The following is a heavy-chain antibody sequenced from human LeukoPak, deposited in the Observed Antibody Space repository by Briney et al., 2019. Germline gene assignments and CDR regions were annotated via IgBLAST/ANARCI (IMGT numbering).Heavy chain of an antibody. CDR1: GGSISSYY. CDR2: IYTSGST. D-gene: IGHD1-26*01. Sequence: SETLSLTCTVSGGSISSYYWSWIRQPAGKGLEWIGRIYTSGSTNYNPSLKSRVTISVDTSKNQFSLKLSSVTAADTAVYYCARGKVGAPYYYYYYYMDVWGKGTTVTVSS. V-gene: IGHV4-4*07. CDR3: ARGKVGAPYYYYYYYMDV. J-gene: IGHJ6*03.